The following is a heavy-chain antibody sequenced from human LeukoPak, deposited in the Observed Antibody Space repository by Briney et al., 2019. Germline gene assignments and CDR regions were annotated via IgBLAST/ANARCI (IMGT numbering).Heavy chain of an antibody. D-gene: IGHD1-26*01. CDR2: ITGNGAST. Sequence: GGSLRLSCAASGFTFRSYDINWVRQAPGKGLEWVSSITGNGASTNFADSVRGRFTISRDNSKNTAYLQMNSLRAEDTAVYYCAGSGSHVYWGQGTLVTVSS. CDR3: AGSGSHVY. V-gene: IGHV3-23*01. CDR1: GFTFRSYD. J-gene: IGHJ4*02.